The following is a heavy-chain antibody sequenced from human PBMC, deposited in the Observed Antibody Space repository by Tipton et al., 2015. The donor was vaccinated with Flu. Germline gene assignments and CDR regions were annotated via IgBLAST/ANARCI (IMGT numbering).Heavy chain of an antibody. CDR1: GGSISSGGYY. V-gene: IGHV4-31*03. Sequence: TLSLTCTVSGGSISSGGYYWSWIRQHPGKGLEWIGYIYYSGSTYYNPSLKSRVTISVDTSKNQFSLKLSSVTAADTAVYYCARDVRGLRFLEWRENWFDPWGQGTLVTVSS. J-gene: IGHJ5*02. D-gene: IGHD3-3*01. CDR3: ARDVRGLRFLEWRENWFDP. CDR2: IYYSGST.